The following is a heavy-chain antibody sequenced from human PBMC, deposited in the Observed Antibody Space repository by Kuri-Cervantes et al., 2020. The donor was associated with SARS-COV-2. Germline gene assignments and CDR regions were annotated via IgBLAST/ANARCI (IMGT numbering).Heavy chain of an antibody. Sequence: GESLKISCAASGFTFSSYAMHWVRQAPGKGLEYVSAISSNGGSTYYANSVKGRFTISRDNSKNTLYLQMGSLRAEDTAMYYCARVAGNVGNAHLLNSYYYMDVWGKGTTVTVSS. CDR2: ISSNGGST. D-gene: IGHD1-26*01. CDR3: ARVAGNVGNAHLLNSYYYMDV. CDR1: GFTFSSYA. J-gene: IGHJ6*03. V-gene: IGHV3-64*01.